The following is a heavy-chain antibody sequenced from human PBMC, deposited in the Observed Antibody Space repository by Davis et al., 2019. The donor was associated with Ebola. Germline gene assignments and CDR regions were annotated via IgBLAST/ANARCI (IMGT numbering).Heavy chain of an antibody. J-gene: IGHJ6*04. CDR3: ARDILEYYDFWSGYYTYYYGMDV. D-gene: IGHD3-3*01. CDR2: ISYDGSNK. CDR1: GFTFSSYA. V-gene: IGHV3-30-3*01. Sequence: GESLKISCAASGFTFSSYAMHWVRQAPGKGLEWVAVISYDGSNKYYADSVKGRFTISRDNSKNTLYLQMNSLRAEDTAVYYCARDILEYYDFWSGYYTYYYGMDVWGKGTTVTVSS.